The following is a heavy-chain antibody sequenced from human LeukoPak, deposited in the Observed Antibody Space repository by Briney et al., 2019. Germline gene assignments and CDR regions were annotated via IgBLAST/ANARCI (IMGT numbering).Heavy chain of an antibody. CDR3: ARDRGPYDSSGFQSH. V-gene: IGHV3-33*01. CDR1: GFTFSSYG. D-gene: IGHD3-22*01. Sequence: GRSLRLSCAASGFTFSSYGMHWVRQAPGKGVEWVAVIWYDGSNKYYADSVKGRFTISRDNSKNTLYLQMNSLRAEDTAVYYCARDRGPYDSSGFQSHWGQGTLVTVSS. CDR2: IWYDGSNK. J-gene: IGHJ4*02.